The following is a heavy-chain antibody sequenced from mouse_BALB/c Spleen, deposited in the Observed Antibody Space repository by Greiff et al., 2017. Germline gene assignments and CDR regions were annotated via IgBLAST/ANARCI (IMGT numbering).Heavy chain of an antibody. CDR2: ISSGGST. Sequence: DVQLVESGGGLVKPGGSLKLSCAASGFTFSSYAMSWVRQTPEKRLEWVASISSGGSTYYPDSVKGRFTISRDNARNILYLQMSSLRSEDTAMYYCARGPLLRHWYFDVWGAGTTVTVSS. CDR1: GFTFSSYA. J-gene: IGHJ1*01. V-gene: IGHV5-6-5*01. CDR3: ARGPLLRHWYFDV. D-gene: IGHD1-1*01.